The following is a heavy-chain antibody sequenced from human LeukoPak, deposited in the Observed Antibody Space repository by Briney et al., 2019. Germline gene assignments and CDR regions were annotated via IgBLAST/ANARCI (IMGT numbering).Heavy chain of an antibody. CDR1: GGSISSSSYY. V-gene: IGHV4-39*01. Sequence: SETLSLTCSVSGGSISSSSYYWGWIRQPPGKGLEYIGSIYYSGSTYYNPSLKSRITISVDTSKNQFSLNLSSVTAADTAVYYCARHSGSGRSAFDYWGQGTLVTVSS. CDR2: IYYSGST. J-gene: IGHJ4*02. CDR3: ARHSGSGRSAFDY. D-gene: IGHD6-19*01.